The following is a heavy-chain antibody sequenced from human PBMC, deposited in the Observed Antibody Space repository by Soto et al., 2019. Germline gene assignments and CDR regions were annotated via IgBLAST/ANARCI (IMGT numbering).Heavy chain of an antibody. D-gene: IGHD6-19*01. J-gene: IGHJ4*02. CDR1: GFTFSSYG. Sequence: GGSLRLSCAASGFTFSSYGMHWVRQAPGKGLEWVAVIWYDGSNKYYADSVKGRFTISRDNSKNTLYLQMNSLRAEDTAVYYCARVGVYERYSSGWCDYWGQGTLVTVSS. V-gene: IGHV3-33*01. CDR2: IWYDGSNK. CDR3: ARVGVYERYSSGWCDY.